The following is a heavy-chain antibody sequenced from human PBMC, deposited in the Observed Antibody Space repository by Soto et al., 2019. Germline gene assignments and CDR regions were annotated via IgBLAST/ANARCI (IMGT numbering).Heavy chain of an antibody. CDR1: GFSFTSAW. V-gene: IGHV3-15*07. D-gene: IGHD5-12*01. CDR2: IKTNIDGGAT. Sequence: EVQLVESGGGLVKPGGSLRLSCAASGFSFTSAWMNWVRQIPGKGLEWVGRIKTNIDGGATDYSAPVKGRFTISRDDSIDTVYLQMNSLKTEDTAVYYCTTGRGGSAYVPGAYWGQGALVTVSS. CDR3: TTGRGGSAYVPGAY. J-gene: IGHJ4*02.